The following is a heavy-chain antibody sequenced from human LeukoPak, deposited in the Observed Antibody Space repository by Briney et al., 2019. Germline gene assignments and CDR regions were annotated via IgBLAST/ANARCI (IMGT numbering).Heavy chain of an antibody. CDR3: AGSSDWFGNWFDP. CDR1: GGSFSGYY. V-gene: IGHV4-34*01. D-gene: IGHD6-19*01. J-gene: IGHJ5*02. Sequence: SETLSLTCAVYGGSFSGYYWSWIRQPPGKGLEWIGEINHSGSTNYNPSLKSRVTISVDTSKNQFSLKLSSVTAADTAVYYCAGSSDWFGNWFDPWGQGTLVTVSS. CDR2: INHSGST.